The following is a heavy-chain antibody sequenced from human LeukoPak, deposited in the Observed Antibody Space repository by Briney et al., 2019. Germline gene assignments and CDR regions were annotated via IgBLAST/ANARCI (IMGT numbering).Heavy chain of an antibody. CDR3: VKDLSQHSSGWFTFDY. CDR2: ISSNGGST. CDR1: GFTFSSYA. V-gene: IGHV3-64D*06. J-gene: IGHJ4*02. D-gene: IGHD6-19*01. Sequence: GSLRLSCSASGFTFSSYAMHWVRQAPGKGLEYVSAISSNGGSTYYADSVKGRFTISRDNSKNTLYLQMSSLRAEDTAVYYCVKDLSQHSSGWFTFDYWGQGTLVTVSS.